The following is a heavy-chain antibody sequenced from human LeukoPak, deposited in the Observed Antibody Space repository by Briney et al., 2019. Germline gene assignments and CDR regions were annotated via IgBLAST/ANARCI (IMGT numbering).Heavy chain of an antibody. J-gene: IGHJ4*02. CDR1: GFTFSSYS. D-gene: IGHD6-19*01. Sequence: NPGGSLRLSCAASGFTFSSYSMNWVRQAPGKGLEWVSSISSSSSYIYYADSVKGRFTISRDNAKNSLYLQMNSLRAEDTAVYYCARVRYSSGWPTPLDYWGQGTLVTVSS. CDR2: ISSSSSYI. V-gene: IGHV3-21*01. CDR3: ARVRYSSGWPTPLDY.